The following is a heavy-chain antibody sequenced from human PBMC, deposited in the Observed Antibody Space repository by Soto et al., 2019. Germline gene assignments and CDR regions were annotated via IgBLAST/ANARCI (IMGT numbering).Heavy chain of an antibody. CDR3: ARGRYCLTGRCFPNWFDS. Sequence: SETLSLTCSVSGDSISNLDYFWAWIRQPPGQALEYVGYIYKSATTYYDPSFESRVAISVDTSKSQFSLNVTSVTAADTAVYFCARGRYCLTGRCFPNWFDSWGQGALVTVSS. CDR1: GDSISNLDYF. J-gene: IGHJ5*01. CDR2: IYKSATT. D-gene: IGHD7-27*01. V-gene: IGHV4-30-4*01.